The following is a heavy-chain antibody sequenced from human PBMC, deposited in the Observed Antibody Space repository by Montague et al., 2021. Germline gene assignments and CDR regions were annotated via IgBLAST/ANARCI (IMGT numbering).Heavy chain of an antibody. CDR2: IFRSGDS. CDR1: GGSISSSTHY. V-gene: IGHV4-39*01. Sequence: SETLSLTCTVSGGSISSSTHYWGWIRQTPGKGLDWIGSIFRSGDSFYNPSLKSPVIISVDTSGNQFSLRLTSVTAADTAVYFCARHWEGRSYTRAIEYWGQGTLVTVSS. CDR3: ARHWEGRSYTRAIEY. D-gene: IGHD3-10*01. J-gene: IGHJ4*02.